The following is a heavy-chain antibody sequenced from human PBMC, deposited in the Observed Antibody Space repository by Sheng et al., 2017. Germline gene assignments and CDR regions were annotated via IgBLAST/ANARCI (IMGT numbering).Heavy chain of an antibody. Sequence: EVQLVESGGGLVQPGGSLRLSCAASGFTFSSYAMSWVRQAPGKGLEWVSAISGSGGSTYYADSVKGRFTISRDNSKNTLYLQMNSPRAEDTAVYYCAKGVGKYYDRFSGYFQHWGQGTLVTVSS. CDR3: AKGVGKYYDRFSGYFQH. CDR1: GFTFSSYA. J-gene: IGHJ1*01. CDR2: ISGSGGST. D-gene: IGHD3-22*01. V-gene: IGHV3-23*04.